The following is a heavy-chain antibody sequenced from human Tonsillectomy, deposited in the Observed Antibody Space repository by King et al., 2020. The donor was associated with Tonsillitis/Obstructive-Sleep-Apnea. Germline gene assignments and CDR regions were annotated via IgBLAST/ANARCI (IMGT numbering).Heavy chain of an antibody. D-gene: IGHD3-22*01. CDR1: GGSISSYY. CDR3: ARDDYYYDFSGIRNWFDS. J-gene: IGHJ5*01. Sequence: QLQESGPGLVKPSKTLSLTCTVSGGSISSYYWSWIRQPPGKGLEWIGYIYYSGSTNYNPSLKSRVTISVDTSKNQFSLKLSSVTAADTAVYYCARDDYYYDFSGIRNWFDSWGQGTLVTVSS. CDR2: IYYSGST. V-gene: IGHV4-59*01.